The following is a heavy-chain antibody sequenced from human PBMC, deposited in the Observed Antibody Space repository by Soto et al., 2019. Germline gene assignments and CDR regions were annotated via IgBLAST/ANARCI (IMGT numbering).Heavy chain of an antibody. J-gene: IGHJ5*02. Sequence: SEALSLTCTVSGGSISSSSYYWGWIRQPPGKGLEWIGSIYYSGSTYYNPSLKSRVTISVDTSKNQFSLKLSSVTAADTAVYYCARALDFWSCYYNCASVGWFDPWGQGTLVTVSS. CDR3: ARALDFWSCYYNCASVGWFDP. D-gene: IGHD3-3*01. CDR2: IYYSGST. V-gene: IGHV4-39*01. CDR1: GGSISSSSYY.